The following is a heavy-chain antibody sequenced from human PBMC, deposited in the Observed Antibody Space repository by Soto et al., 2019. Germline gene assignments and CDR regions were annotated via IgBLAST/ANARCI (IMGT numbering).Heavy chain of an antibody. Sequence: SETLSFPGAVHGRSFSGHSWTWIRKSPGKGLEWIGDINHSRRVNYSPSLKSRVTISLDTSKNQFSLTLSAVTAADTAMYYCSTRAYDTNGYYRFDPWGQGTLVTVSS. CDR2: INHSRRV. D-gene: IGHD3-22*01. CDR3: STRAYDTNGYYRFDP. CDR1: GRSFSGHS. J-gene: IGHJ5*01. V-gene: IGHV4-34*01.